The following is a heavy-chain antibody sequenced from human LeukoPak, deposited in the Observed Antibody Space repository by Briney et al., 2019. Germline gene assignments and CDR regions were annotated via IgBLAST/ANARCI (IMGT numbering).Heavy chain of an antibody. J-gene: IGHJ4*02. CDR3: ASEPRPNYYDSSGYYV. Sequence: MNPNNGKTDYAQKFQGRVTMTGNTSITTAYMELSSLRPDDTAVYYCASEPRPNYYDSSGYYVWGQGTLVTVSS. CDR2: MNPNNGKT. D-gene: IGHD3-22*01. V-gene: IGHV1-8*01.